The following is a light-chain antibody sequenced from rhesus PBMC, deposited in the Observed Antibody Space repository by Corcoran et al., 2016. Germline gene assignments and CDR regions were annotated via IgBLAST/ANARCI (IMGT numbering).Light chain of an antibody. Sequence: QAVLTQPRSVSGSPGQPVTISCSDIGAYNYVSWYQHHPGTAPKIMIYEVTKRPSGVSDRFSGSKSGNTASLTISGLQPEDEADYFCSSYAGSNTFVFGSGTKLTVL. CDR1: DIGAYNY. J-gene: IGLJ6*01. CDR3: SSYAGSNTFV. V-gene: IGLV2-32*02. CDR2: EVT.